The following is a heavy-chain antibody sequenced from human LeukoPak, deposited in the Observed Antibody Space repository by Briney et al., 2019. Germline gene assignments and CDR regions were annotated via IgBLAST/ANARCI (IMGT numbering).Heavy chain of an antibody. Sequence: ASVKVSCKASGYTFTSYGISWVRQAPGQGLEWMGWISAYNGNTDYAQKLQGRVTMTTDTSTSTVYLELRGLRLDDTAVYYCARETQDQNYLADSWGLGTLVTVSS. CDR1: GYTFTSYG. CDR2: ISAYNGNT. CDR3: ARETQDQNYLADS. V-gene: IGHV1-18*01. D-gene: IGHD1-7*01. J-gene: IGHJ4*02.